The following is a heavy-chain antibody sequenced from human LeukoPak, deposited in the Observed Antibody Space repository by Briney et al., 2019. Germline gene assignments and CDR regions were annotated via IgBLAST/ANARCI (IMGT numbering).Heavy chain of an antibody. V-gene: IGHV3-21*01. D-gene: IGHD2-15*01. CDR3: ARGSYCSGGSCFDY. CDR1: GFTFSSYS. CDR2: ISSSSSYI. J-gene: IGHJ4*02. Sequence: KTGGSLRLSCAASGFTFSSYSMNWVRQAPGKGLEWVSSISSSSSYIYYADSVKGRFTISRDNAKNSLYLQMNSPRAEDTAVYYCARGSYCSGGSCFDYWGQGTLVTVSS.